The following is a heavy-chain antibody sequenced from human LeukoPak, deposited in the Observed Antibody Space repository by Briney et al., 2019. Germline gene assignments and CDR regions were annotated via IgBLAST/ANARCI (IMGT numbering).Heavy chain of an antibody. V-gene: IGHV3-30-3*01. CDR3: AKEPGRAVAGLFDY. D-gene: IGHD6-19*01. CDR2: ISYDGSNK. CDR1: GFTFSSYA. Sequence: GGSLRLSCAASGFTFSSYAMHWVRQAPGKGLEWVAVISYDGSNKYYADSVKGRFTISRDNSKNTLYLQMNSLRAEDTAVYYCAKEPGRAVAGLFDYWGQGTLVTVSS. J-gene: IGHJ4*02.